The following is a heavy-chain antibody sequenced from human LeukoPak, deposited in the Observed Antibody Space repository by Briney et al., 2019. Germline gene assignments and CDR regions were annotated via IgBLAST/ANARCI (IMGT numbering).Heavy chain of an antibody. D-gene: IGHD2-15*01. J-gene: IGHJ4*02. CDR2: ISASGDVT. Sequence: GGSLRLSCAASGFTFSKFPMGWVRQAPGRGLEWVSAISASGDVTFYADSLRGRFTISRDNSKNTLYLQMNSLRAEDTAVYYCARTVGDIVVVVAATWVFDYWGQGTLVTVSS. CDR3: ARTVGDIVVVVAATWVFDY. V-gene: IGHV3-23*01. CDR1: GFTFSKFP.